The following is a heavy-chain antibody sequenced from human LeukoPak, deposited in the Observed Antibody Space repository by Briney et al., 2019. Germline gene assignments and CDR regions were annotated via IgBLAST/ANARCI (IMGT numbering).Heavy chain of an antibody. J-gene: IGHJ4*02. CDR3: ARAGGSTVSHSDY. CDR2: IKQDGSEK. D-gene: IGHD4-17*01. Sequence: GGSLRLSCAASGFTFNTFWMSWVRQAPGKGLEWVANIKQDGSEKYYVDSVKGRFTISKDNAKNSLYLQMNSLRAEDTAVYYCARAGGSTVSHSDYWGQGTLVTVSS. CDR1: GFTFNTFW. V-gene: IGHV3-7*01.